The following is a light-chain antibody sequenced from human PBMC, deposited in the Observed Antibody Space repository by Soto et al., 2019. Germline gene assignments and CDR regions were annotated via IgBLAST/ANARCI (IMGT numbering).Light chain of an antibody. V-gene: IGLV1-44*01. Sequence: QSVLTQPPSASGTPGQRVTISCSGSSSNIGTNTVNWFQQLPGTAPKLLIYSNNQRPSGVPDRFSGSKSGTSASLAITGLQAEDEADYYCQSYDSNMSGYVFGTGTKVTV. CDR1: SSNIGTNT. J-gene: IGLJ1*01. CDR2: SNN. CDR3: QSYDSNMSGYV.